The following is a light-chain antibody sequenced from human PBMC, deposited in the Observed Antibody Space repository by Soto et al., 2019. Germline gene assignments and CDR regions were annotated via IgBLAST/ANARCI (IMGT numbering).Light chain of an antibody. J-gene: IGKJ2*03. CDR2: GAS. CDR1: QSVSSYY. CDR3: QQYHSFYS. V-gene: IGKV3-20*01. Sequence: EIVLTQSPGTLPLSPGKRATLSCRASQSVSSYYLAWYQQKPGQAPRLLIYGASTRATGIPDRFSGSGSGTDFTLTISRLEPDDVATYHCQQYHSFYSFGQGTKLEIK.